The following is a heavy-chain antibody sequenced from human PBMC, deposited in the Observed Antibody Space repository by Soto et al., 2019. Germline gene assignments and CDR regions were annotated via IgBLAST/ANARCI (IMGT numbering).Heavy chain of an antibody. D-gene: IGHD3-10*01. CDR2: IGRVSTYI. CDR3: ARVTAGSGSYQIDL. Sequence: QLVESGGGLVKPGGSLRLSCVASGFPFSSFSLNWIRQAPGKGLEWVSSIGRVSTYIYYADSVRGRFTVSRDNAKNSVSLQMNGLTAEDSRIYYCARVTAGSGSYQIDLWGQGTLVTVSS. CDR1: GFPFSSFS. J-gene: IGHJ4*02. V-gene: IGHV3-21*02.